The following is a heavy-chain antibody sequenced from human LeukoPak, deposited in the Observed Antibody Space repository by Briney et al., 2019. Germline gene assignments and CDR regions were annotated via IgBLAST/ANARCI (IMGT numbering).Heavy chain of an antibody. CDR3: AKDPPYYDFWSGYWDY. CDR2: ISGSGDRT. V-gene: IGHV3-23*01. J-gene: IGHJ4*02. D-gene: IGHD3-3*01. CDR1: GFTFSTYA. Sequence: GGSLRLSCAASGFTFSTYAMSWVRQAPGKGLEWVSAISGSGDRTYYADSVKGRFTTSRDNSKNTLYLQMNSLRAEDTAVYYCAKDPPYYDFWSGYWDYWGQGTLVTVSS.